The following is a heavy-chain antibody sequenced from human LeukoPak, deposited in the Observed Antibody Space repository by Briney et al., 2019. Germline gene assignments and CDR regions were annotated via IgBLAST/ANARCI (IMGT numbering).Heavy chain of an antibody. CDR1: GGSISSYY. CDR2: IYYSGST. J-gene: IGHJ6*03. D-gene: IGHD3-10*01. Sequence: SETLSLTCTVSGGSISSYYWSWIRQPPGKGLEWIGYIYYSGSTNYNPSLKSRVTISVGTSKNQFSLKLSSVTAADTAVYYCARDYYGSVGSYYYYMDVWGKGTTVTVSS. CDR3: ARDYYGSVGSYYYYMDV. V-gene: IGHV4-59*01.